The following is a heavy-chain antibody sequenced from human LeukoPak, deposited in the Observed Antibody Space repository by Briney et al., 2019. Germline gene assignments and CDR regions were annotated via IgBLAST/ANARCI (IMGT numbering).Heavy chain of an antibody. J-gene: IGHJ4*02. CDR3: ARDFRFLEDY. CDR2: IKQDGSEK. Sequence: PGGSLRLSCAASGFTFNKYWMTWVRQAPGKGLEWVANIKQDGSEKYYVDSVKGRFTISRDNAKNSLFLQMNSLRAGDTAVYYCARDFRFLEDYWGQGTLVTVSS. D-gene: IGHD3-3*01. CDR1: GFTFNKYW. V-gene: IGHV3-7*01.